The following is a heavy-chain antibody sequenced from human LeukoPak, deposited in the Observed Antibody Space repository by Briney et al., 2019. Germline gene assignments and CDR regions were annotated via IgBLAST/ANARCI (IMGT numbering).Heavy chain of an antibody. CDR3: ARGLLLWFGEAPGSDYFDY. V-gene: IGHV5-51*01. J-gene: IGHJ4*02. D-gene: IGHD3-10*01. CDR1: GYSFTSYW. Sequence: PGESPKISCKGSGYSFTSYWIGWVRPMPGKGLEWMGIIYPGDSDTRYSPSFQGQVTISADKSISTAYLQWSSLKASDTAMYYCARGLLLWFGEAPGSDYFDYWGQGTLVTVSS. CDR2: IYPGDSDT.